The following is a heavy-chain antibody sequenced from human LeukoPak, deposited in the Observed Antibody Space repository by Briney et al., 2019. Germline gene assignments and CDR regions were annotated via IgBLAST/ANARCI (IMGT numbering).Heavy chain of an antibody. J-gene: IGHJ4*02. V-gene: IGHV3-64*04. Sequence: PGGSLRLSCAASGFTFRRYGLHWVRQAPGKGLEYVSAISDDGGDTYYADSVKGRFTISRDNSKNTLYLQMNNLKADDTAVYYCAKDEAAAGGGLDYWGRGTQVIVSS. D-gene: IGHD6-13*01. CDR1: GFTFRRYG. CDR3: AKDEAAAGGGLDY. CDR2: ISDDGGDT.